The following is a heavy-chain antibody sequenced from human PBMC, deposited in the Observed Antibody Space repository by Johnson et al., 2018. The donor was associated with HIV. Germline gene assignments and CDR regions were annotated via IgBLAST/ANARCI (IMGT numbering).Heavy chain of an antibody. V-gene: IGHV3-30-3*01. D-gene: IGHD1-26*01. J-gene: IGHJ3*02. CDR3: ARVRERWELLLSDGSDI. Sequence: QVQLVESGGALVQPGGSLRLSCAASGFTFSSYAMHWVRQAPGKGLEWVAVISYDGSNKYYADSVKGRFTISRDNSKNTLYLQMNSLRAEDTALYYCARVRERWELLLSDGSDIWGQGTIVTLSS. CDR2: ISYDGSNK. CDR1: GFTFSSYA.